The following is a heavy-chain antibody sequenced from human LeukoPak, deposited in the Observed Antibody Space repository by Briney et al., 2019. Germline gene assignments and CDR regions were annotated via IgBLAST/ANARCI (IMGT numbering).Heavy chain of an antibody. V-gene: IGHV3-74*01. J-gene: IGHJ4*02. D-gene: IGHD6-25*01. Sequence: GGSLRLSCAASGFTFSSYWIHWVRQVPGKGLVWVSRIDYDGSITNYADSVKGRFTISRDNAKNSLYLQMNSLRAEDTAVYYCAGDRPSSEKGFDYWGQGTLVTVSS. CDR2: IDYDGSIT. CDR3: AGDRPSSEKGFDY. CDR1: GFTFSSYW.